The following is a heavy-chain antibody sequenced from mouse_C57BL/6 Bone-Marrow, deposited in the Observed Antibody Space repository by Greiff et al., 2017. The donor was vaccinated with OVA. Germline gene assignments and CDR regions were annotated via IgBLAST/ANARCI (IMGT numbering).Heavy chain of an antibody. V-gene: IGHV5-4*01. D-gene: IGHD2-3*01. CDR1: GFTFSSYA. Sequence: EVKLMESGGGLVKPGGSLKLSCAASGFTFSSYAMSWVRQTPEKRLEWVATISDGGSYTYYPDNVKGRFTISRDNAKNNLYLQMSHLKSEDTAMYYCAREDGYWYWYFDVWGTGTTVTVSS. J-gene: IGHJ1*03. CDR2: ISDGGSYT. CDR3: AREDGYWYWYFDV.